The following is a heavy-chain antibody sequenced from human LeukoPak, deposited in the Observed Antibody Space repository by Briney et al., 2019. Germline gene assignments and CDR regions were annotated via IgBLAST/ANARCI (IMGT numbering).Heavy chain of an antibody. Sequence: ASVKVSCKASGYTFTGYYMHWVRQAPGQGLEWMGWINPNSGGTNYAQKFQGRVTMTRDTSISTAYMELSRLRSDDPAVYYCARDGYYDILTGVAWYFDLWGRGTLVTVSS. CDR1: GYTFTGYY. CDR2: INPNSGGT. V-gene: IGHV1-2*02. CDR3: ARDGYYDILTGVAWYFDL. J-gene: IGHJ2*01. D-gene: IGHD3-9*01.